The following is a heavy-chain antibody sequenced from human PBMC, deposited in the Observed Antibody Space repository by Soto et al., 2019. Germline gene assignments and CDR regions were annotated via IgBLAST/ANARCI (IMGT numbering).Heavy chain of an antibody. CDR3: AREEPVSAWAPLDY. D-gene: IGHD6-19*01. Sequence: GGSLRLSCTASGFAFRNYWMNWVRQAPGKGLVWVSRIDNAGTTTSYADSVKGRFTFSRDNAKNTLYLQMNSLRAEDTAMYFCAREEPVSAWAPLDYWGRGTLVTVSS. CDR1: GFAFRNYW. CDR2: IDNAGTTT. V-gene: IGHV3-74*03. J-gene: IGHJ4*02.